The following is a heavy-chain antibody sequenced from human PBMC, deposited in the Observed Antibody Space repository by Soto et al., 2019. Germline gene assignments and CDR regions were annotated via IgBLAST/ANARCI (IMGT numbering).Heavy chain of an antibody. V-gene: IGHV1-69*01. CDR3: XRXSSDRDTYYXX. CDR1: GGTFSSYA. Sequence: QVQLVQSGAEVKKPGSSVKVSCKASGGTFSSYAISWVRQAPGQGLEWMGGIIPIFGTANYAQKFQGRVTIXAXXXTSTAYMELSSLRXXXXXXXXCXRXSSDRDTYYXX. J-gene: IGHJ6*01. D-gene: IGHD2-21*02. CDR2: IIPIFGTA.